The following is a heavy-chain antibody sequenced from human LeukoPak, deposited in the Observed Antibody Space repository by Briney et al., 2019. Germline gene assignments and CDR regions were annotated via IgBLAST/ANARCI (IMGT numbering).Heavy chain of an antibody. Sequence: SETLSLTCTVSGGSISSYYWSWIRQPPGKGLEWIGYIYYSGSTNYNPSLKSRVTISVDTSKNQFSLKLSSVTAVDTAVYYCARGGNYYYDSSGYPRNDAFDIWGQGTMVTVSS. J-gene: IGHJ3*02. CDR1: GGSISSYY. D-gene: IGHD3-22*01. CDR3: ARGGNYYYDSSGYPRNDAFDI. V-gene: IGHV4-59*01. CDR2: IYYSGST.